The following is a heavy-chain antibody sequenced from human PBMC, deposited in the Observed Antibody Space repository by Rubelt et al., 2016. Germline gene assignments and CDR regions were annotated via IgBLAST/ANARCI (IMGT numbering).Heavy chain of an antibody. CDR2: VSTEARTPIYAR. D-gene: IGHD3-9*01. Sequence: VQLVESGGGLVQPGGSLRLSCAASGFTFSSYEMNWVRQAPGKGLEWVAVVSTEARTPIYARKTNYADSVGGRFIVSRDDSQAALYLQMNILRPADTAVYYCARDYFPTYDYYGMDVWGQGTTVTVSS. V-gene: IGHV3-30-3*01. J-gene: IGHJ6*02. CDR3: ARDYFPTYDYYGMDV. CDR1: GFTFSSYE.